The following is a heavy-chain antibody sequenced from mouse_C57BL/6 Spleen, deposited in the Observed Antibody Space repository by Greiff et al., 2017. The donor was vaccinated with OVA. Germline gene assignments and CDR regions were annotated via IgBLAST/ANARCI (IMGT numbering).Heavy chain of an antibody. J-gene: IGHJ3*01. CDR3: ASEDYYGSRGFAY. D-gene: IGHD1-1*01. Sequence: QVQLQQPGAELVKPGASVKMSCKASGYTFTSYWITWVKQRPGQGLEWIGDIYPGSGSTNYNEKFKSKATLTVDTSSSTAYMQLSSLTSEDSAVYYCASEDYYGSRGFAYWGQGTLVTVSA. CDR2: IYPGSGST. V-gene: IGHV1-55*01. CDR1: GYTFTSYW.